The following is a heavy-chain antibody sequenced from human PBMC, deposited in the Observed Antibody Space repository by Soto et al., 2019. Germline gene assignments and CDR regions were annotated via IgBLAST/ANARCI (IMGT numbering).Heavy chain of an antibody. CDR2: IYHSGNT. CDR3: ARRWGEGRVDY. D-gene: IGHD3-10*01. J-gene: IGHJ4*02. CDR1: GYSISSSNW. V-gene: IGHV4-4*02. Sequence: PSETLSLTCAVSGYSISSSNWWSWVRQPPGKGLEWIGEIYHSGNTNYNPSLKSRVTMAVDKSRNQFSLKLSSVTAADAAVYYCARRWGEGRVDYWGQGTLVTVSS.